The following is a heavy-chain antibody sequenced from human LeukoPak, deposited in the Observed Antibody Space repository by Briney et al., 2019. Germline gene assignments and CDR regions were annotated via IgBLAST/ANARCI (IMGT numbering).Heavy chain of an antibody. J-gene: IGHJ6*03. CDR2: IYTSDST. D-gene: IGHD1-20*01. CDR3: ARLKPHRYYYNFNYYYMDV. V-gene: IGHV4-4*09. CDR1: GGSIGSYF. Sequence: SETLSLTCTVSGGSIGSYFWTWIRQPPGKGLEWIGYIYTSDSTNYNPSLKSRATVSLDTSKKEFSLRLTSVTAADTAVYYCARLKPHRYYYNFNYYYMDVWGNGTTVTVSS.